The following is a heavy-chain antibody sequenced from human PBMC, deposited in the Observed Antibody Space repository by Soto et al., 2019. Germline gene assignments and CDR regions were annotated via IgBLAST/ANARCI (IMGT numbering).Heavy chain of an antibody. V-gene: IGHV1-18*01. CDR3: ARDLRVGANTDALNL. D-gene: IGHD1-26*01. CDR2: INTYNGNI. CDR1: GYAFSSHG. Sequence: QGLLVQSGAEVKKPGASVKVSCKASGYAFSSHGISWVRQAPGQGLEWMGRINTYNGNINYARNVQDRLTLTTDTSXXTVYMELKSLTSDDTSVYYCARDLRVGANTDALNLWGQGTMVTVSS. J-gene: IGHJ3*01.